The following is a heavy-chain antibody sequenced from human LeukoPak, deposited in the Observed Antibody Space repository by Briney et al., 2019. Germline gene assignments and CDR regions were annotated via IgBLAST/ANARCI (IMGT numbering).Heavy chain of an antibody. CDR2: ISSRSGSI. Sequence: GGSLRLSCAASQFTFSCYSMYWVRQAPGKGLEWVSSISSRSGSIYYADSVKGRFTISRDNAENSLYLQMNSLRAEDTAVYYWARVVSAAGTCDYWGQGTLVTVSS. CDR3: ARVVSAAGTCDY. J-gene: IGHJ4*02. V-gene: IGHV3-21*01. CDR1: QFTFSCYS. D-gene: IGHD6-13*01.